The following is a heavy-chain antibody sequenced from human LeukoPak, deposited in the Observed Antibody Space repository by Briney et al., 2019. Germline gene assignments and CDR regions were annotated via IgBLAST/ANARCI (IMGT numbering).Heavy chain of an antibody. V-gene: IGHV1-2*02. J-gene: IGHJ5*02. CDR3: ASASITIVRGVIINNWFDP. CDR2: INPNSGGT. CDR1: GYTFTSYG. D-gene: IGHD3-10*01. Sequence: SVKVSCKASGYTFTSYGISWVRQAPGQGLEWMGWINPNSGGTNYAQKFQGRVTMTRDTSISTAYMELSKLRSDDTAVYYCASASITIVRGVIINNWFDPWGQGTLVTVSS.